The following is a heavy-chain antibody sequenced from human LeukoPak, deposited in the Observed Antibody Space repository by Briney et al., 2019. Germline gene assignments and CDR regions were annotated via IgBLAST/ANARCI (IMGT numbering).Heavy chain of an antibody. CDR3: AKLFYYDFWSGYCRH. Sequence: GGSLRLSCAASGFTFSSYAMSRVRQAPGKGLEWVSAISGSGGSTYYADSVKGRFTIFRDNSKNTLYLQMNSLRAEDTAVYYCAKLFYYDFWSGYCRHWGQGTLVTVSS. CDR1: GFTFSSYA. V-gene: IGHV3-23*01. CDR2: ISGSGGST. D-gene: IGHD3-3*01. J-gene: IGHJ4*02.